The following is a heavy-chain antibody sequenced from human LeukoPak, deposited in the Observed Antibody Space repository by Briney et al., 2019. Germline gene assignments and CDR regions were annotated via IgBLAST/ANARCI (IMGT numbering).Heavy chain of an antibody. J-gene: IGHJ3*01. Sequence: PGGSLRLSCAASGFTLSSYWMIWVRQAPGKGLEWVANIKEDGSEKYYVDSVKGRFTISRDNAKNSLYLHMNSLTAEDTAMYYCARDWLAGVPFDAFDLWGQGTMVTVSS. D-gene: IGHD3-10*01. CDR2: IKEDGSEK. CDR3: ARDWLAGVPFDAFDL. CDR1: GFTLSSYW. V-gene: IGHV3-7*01.